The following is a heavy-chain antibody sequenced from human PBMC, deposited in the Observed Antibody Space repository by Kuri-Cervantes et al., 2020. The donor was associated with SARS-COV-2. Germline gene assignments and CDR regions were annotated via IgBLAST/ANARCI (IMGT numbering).Heavy chain of an antibody. Sequence: GGSLRLSCAASGFTFSGHWIHWVRQAPGKGLVWVSRINPDGSYTNNADSVKGRFTLSRDNAKNSLYLQMNSLRAEDTAVYYCAGDCSGGSCHFDYWGQGTLVTVSS. D-gene: IGHD2-15*01. J-gene: IGHJ4*02. V-gene: IGHV3-74*01. CDR3: AGDCSGGSCHFDY. CDR1: GFTFSGHW. CDR2: INPDGSYT.